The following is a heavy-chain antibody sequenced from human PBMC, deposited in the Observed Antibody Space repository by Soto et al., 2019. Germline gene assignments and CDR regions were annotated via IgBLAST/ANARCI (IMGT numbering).Heavy chain of an antibody. D-gene: IGHD2-2*02. J-gene: IGHJ4*02. V-gene: IGHV1-69*06. CDR2: IIPIFGAT. CDR3: ARGGLPAAIEVYLDY. CDR1: GGAFSMYA. Sequence: QVQLVQSGAEVKKPGSSVKVSCKASGGAFSMYAISWVRQAPGQGLEWMGGIIPIFGATNYAQKFQGRVTITADKSTSTAYRERSSLKSDDTAVYYCARGGLPAAIEVYLDYWGQGTLVTVSS.